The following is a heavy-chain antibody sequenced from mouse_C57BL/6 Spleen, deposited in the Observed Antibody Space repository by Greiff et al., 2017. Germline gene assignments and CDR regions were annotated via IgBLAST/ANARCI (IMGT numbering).Heavy chain of an antibody. Sequence: VPLQQPGTELVKPGASVKLSCKASGYTFTSYWMHWVKQRPGQGLEWIGNINPSNGGTNYNEKFKSKATLTVDKSSSTAYMQLSSLTSEDSAVYCCARGSNYGFFFDYWGQGTTLTVSS. J-gene: IGHJ2*01. CDR2: INPSNGGT. V-gene: IGHV1-53*01. CDR3: ARGSNYGFFFDY. CDR1: GYTFTSYW. D-gene: IGHD2-5*01.